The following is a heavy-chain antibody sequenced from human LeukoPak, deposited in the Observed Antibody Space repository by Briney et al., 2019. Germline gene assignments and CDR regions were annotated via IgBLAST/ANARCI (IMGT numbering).Heavy chain of an antibody. V-gene: IGHV1-2*02. J-gene: IGHJ3*02. Sequence: ASVKVSCKASGYTFTGYYMHWVRQAPGQGLEWMGWINPNSGSTNYAPQYKGRVTITRNTSNSTAYMELSSLRSDDTTVYYCARRRVYDILTSYAFDIWGQGTMVTVSS. CDR1: GYTFTGYY. D-gene: IGHD3-9*01. CDR3: ARRRVYDILTSYAFDI. CDR2: INPNSGST.